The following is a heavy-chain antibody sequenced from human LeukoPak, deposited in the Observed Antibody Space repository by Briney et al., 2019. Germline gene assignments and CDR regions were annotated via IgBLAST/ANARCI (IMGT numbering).Heavy chain of an antibody. V-gene: IGHV3-74*01. CDR2: INSDGSST. CDR3: AKGPYSGSYYFDY. D-gene: IGHD1-26*01. J-gene: IGHJ4*02. Sequence: PGGSLRLSCAASGFTFSSYWMHWVRQAPGKGLVWVSRINSDGSSTSYADSVKGRFTISRDNSKNTLYLQMNSLRAEDTAVYYCAKGPYSGSYYFDYWGQGTLVTVSS. CDR1: GFTFSSYW.